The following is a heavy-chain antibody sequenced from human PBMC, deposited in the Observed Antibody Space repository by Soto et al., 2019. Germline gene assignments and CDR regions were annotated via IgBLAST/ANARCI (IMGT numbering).Heavy chain of an antibody. CDR3: IQSRCGGDCLQSYASHYYYGMDV. J-gene: IGHJ6*02. D-gene: IGHD2-21*02. CDR1: GSSLSTSGVG. V-gene: IGHV2-5*02. Sequence: SGPTLVNPTQTLTLTCTFSGSSLSTSGVGVGWIRQPPGKALEWLALIYWDDDKRYSPSLRSRLTINRDTSKNQVVLTMTNMDPVDTATYYCIQSRCGGDCLQSYASHYYYGMDVWGQGTTVTASS. CDR2: IYWDDDK.